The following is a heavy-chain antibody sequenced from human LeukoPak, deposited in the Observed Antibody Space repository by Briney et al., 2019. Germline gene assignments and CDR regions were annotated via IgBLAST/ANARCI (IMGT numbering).Heavy chain of an antibody. D-gene: IGHD6-19*01. Sequence: GGSLRLSWAAPGFTFISYWLSWVRQPPGKGLGWVANIKQDGSEKYYVDSVKGRFTISRDNAKSSLYLQMNSLRAEDTALYHCARGRHSSAWDVDYWGQGTLVTVSS. J-gene: IGHJ4*02. CDR2: IKQDGSEK. V-gene: IGHV3-7*03. CDR3: ARGRHSSAWDVDY. CDR1: GFTFISYW.